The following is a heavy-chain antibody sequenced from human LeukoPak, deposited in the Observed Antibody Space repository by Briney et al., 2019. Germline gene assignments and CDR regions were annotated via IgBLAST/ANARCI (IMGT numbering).Heavy chain of an antibody. Sequence: PSETLSLTCAVYGGSFSGYYWGWIRQPPGKGLEWIGSIYHSGSTYYNPSLKSRVTISVDTSKNQFSLRLSSVTAADTALYYCARGGDRHYYYYYYMDVWGKGTTVIVSS. CDR2: IYHSGST. J-gene: IGHJ6*03. CDR3: ARGGDRHYYYYYYMDV. V-gene: IGHV4-38-2*01. CDR1: GGSFSGYY. D-gene: IGHD2-21*01.